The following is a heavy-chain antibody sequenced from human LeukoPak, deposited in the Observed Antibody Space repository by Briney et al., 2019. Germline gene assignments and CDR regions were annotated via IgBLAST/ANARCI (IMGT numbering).Heavy chain of an antibody. V-gene: IGHV4-39*01. J-gene: IGHJ3*02. Sequence: PSQTLSLTCTVSGGSISSSSYYWGWIRQPPGKGLEWIGSIYYSGSTYYNPSLKSRVTISVDTSKNQFSLKLSSVTAADTAVYYCAISDYSDAFDIWGQGTMVTVSS. CDR1: GGSISSSSYY. CDR2: IYYSGST. CDR3: AISDYSDAFDI. D-gene: IGHD4-11*01.